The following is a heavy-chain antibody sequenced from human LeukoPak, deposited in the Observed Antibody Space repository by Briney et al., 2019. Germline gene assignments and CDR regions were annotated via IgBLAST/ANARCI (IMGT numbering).Heavy chain of an antibody. CDR1: GFTFSSYS. D-gene: IGHD3-10*01. J-gene: IGHJ3*02. V-gene: IGHV3-33*08. CDR3: ARDGVRRFGELNAFDI. CDR2: IWYDGSNK. Sequence: GGSLRLSCAASGFTFSSYSMNWVRQAPGKGLEWVAVIWYDGSNKYYADSVKGRFTISRDNSKNTLYLQMNSLRAEDTAVYYCARDGVRRFGELNAFDIWGQGTMVTVSS.